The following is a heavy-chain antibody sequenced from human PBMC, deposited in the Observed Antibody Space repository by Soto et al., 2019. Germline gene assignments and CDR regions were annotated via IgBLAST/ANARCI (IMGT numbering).Heavy chain of an antibody. Sequence: QVQLVESGGGVVQPGRSLRLCCAASGFTFRRYGMHWVRQAPGKGLEWVAVISYDGGNKNYADSVKGRFTISRDNSKNTLSLQMNSLRAEDTAVYYCAKGAQLLWFGETNTYYFDYWGQGTLVTVSS. CDR2: ISYDGGNK. D-gene: IGHD3-10*01. CDR3: AKGAQLLWFGETNTYYFDY. CDR1: GFTFRRYG. V-gene: IGHV3-30*18. J-gene: IGHJ4*02.